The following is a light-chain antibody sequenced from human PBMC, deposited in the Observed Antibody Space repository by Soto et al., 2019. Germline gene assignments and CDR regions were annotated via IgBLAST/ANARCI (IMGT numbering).Light chain of an antibody. CDR3: QQRSNWLT. J-gene: IGKJ4*01. Sequence: EIVMTQSPATLSVSPGEGATLSCRASQSVSSKLAWYQQKRGQAPRLLIYGASTRATGIPARFSGSGSGTEFTLIISSLQSEDSAVYYCQQRSNWLTFGGGTKVDI. CDR1: QSVSSK. CDR2: GAS. V-gene: IGKV3-15*01.